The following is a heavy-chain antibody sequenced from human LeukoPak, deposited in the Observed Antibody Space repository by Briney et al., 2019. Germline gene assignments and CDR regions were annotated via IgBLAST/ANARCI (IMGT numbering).Heavy chain of an antibody. J-gene: IGHJ6*02. CDR2: INHSGST. CDR3: ARFYYYDSKGPKAYYYGMDV. V-gene: IGHV4-34*01. D-gene: IGHD3-22*01. Sequence: SETLSLTCAVSGGSISSGGYYWSWIRQPPGKGLEWIGEINHSGSTNYNPSLKSRVTISVDTSKNQFSLKLSSVTAADTAVYYCARFYYYDSKGPKAYYYGMDVWGQGTTVTVSS. CDR1: GGSISSGGYY.